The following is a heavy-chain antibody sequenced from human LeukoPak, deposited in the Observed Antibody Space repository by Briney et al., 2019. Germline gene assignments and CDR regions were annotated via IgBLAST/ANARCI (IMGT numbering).Heavy chain of an antibody. J-gene: IGHJ4*02. D-gene: IGHD6-19*01. CDR2: ISYDGSNK. CDR3: ARSPYSSGWYGGDY. CDR1: GFTFSSYA. V-gene: IGHV3-30-3*01. Sequence: GGSLRLSCAASGFTFSSYAMHWVRQAPGKGLEWVAVISYDGSNKYYADSVKGRFTISGDNSKNTLYLQMNSLRAEDTAVYYCARSPYSSGWYGGDYWGQGTLVTVSS.